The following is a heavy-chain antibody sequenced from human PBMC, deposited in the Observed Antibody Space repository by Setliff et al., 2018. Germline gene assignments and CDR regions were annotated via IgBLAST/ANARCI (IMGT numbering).Heavy chain of an antibody. J-gene: IGHJ4*02. CDR3: AKVTNYYGSGSYLDY. V-gene: IGHV3-23*01. CDR1: GFTFSSYA. D-gene: IGHD3-10*01. CDR2: ISGSGVST. Sequence: GGSLRLSCAASGFTFSSYAMSWVRQAPGKGLEWVSAISGSGVSTYYADSVKGRFTISRDNSKNTLYLQMNSLRAEDTAVYYCAKVTNYYGSGSYLDYWGQGTLVTVAS.